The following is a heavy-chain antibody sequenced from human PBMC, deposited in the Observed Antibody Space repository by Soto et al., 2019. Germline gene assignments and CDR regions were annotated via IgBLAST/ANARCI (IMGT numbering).Heavy chain of an antibody. V-gene: IGHV1-69*02. Sequence: QVQLVQSGTEVKKPGSSVKVSCKASGDTFRNYPINWVRQAPGQGLEWMGSIFPLTDIPDYVQSFQARLTIAADNSRNTAYMELSSLTSDDTGMYIGASCPLVGLTYYKSWGQATLVTVPS. CDR2: IFPLTDIP. D-gene: IGHD1-26*01. CDR1: GDTFRNYP. CDR3: ASCPLVGLTYYKS. J-gene: IGHJ5*02.